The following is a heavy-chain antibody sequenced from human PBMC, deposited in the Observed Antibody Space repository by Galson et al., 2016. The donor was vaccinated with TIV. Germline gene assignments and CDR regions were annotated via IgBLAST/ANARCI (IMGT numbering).Heavy chain of an antibody. Sequence: SLRLSCAASGFTFSNYALSWVRQAPGKGLEWVSSISGSGVTTFYADSVKGRFTISRDNSKNTLYLQLNSLRAEDTAVYYCARVNGAPKTYSMAVWGQGTTVTVSS. J-gene: IGHJ6*02. D-gene: IGHD7-27*01. CDR3: ARVNGAPKTYSMAV. CDR2: ISGSGVTT. CDR1: GFTFSNYA. V-gene: IGHV3-23*01.